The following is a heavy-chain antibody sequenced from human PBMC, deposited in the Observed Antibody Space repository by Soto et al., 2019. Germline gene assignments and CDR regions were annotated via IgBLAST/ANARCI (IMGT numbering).Heavy chain of an antibody. CDR3: VRGDGDHYDGNGYLGPP. CDR2: IKSDGSGT. D-gene: IGHD3-22*01. J-gene: IGHJ5*02. CDR1: GFTFSSYW. Sequence: EVQLVESGGGLVQLGRSLRLSCAASGFTFSSYWMHWVRQVPGKRLVWVSRIKSDGSGTYYAGSVEGRFTISRDNAQNTLYLQMHDLRAEDTAVSYCVRGDGDHYDGNGYLGPPWGQGTLVSVSS. V-gene: IGHV3-74*01.